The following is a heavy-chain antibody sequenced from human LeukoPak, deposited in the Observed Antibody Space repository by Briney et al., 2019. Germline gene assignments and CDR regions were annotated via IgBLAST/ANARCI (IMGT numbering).Heavy chain of an antibody. CDR1: DESLNGYY. V-gene: IGHV4-34*01. CDR2: MNDSGRT. J-gene: IGHJ5*02. CDR3: ASGSWSRRFAP. D-gene: IGHD1-14*01. Sequence: SETLSLTCAVYDESLNGYYWSWIRQPPGKGLEWIGEMNDSGRTTYNPSLESRATISAERSKNQFSLKLTSVTTADTAVYYCASGSWSRRFAPWGQGTLVTVSS.